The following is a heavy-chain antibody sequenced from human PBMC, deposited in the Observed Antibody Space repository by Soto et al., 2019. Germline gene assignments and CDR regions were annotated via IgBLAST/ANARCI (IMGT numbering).Heavy chain of an antibody. CDR1: GYIFTNYA. V-gene: IGHV1-3*01. J-gene: IGHJ4*02. D-gene: IGHD2-15*01. CDR2: INAGNGNT. Sequence: QVQLVQSGAEVKKPGASVKVSCKASGYIFTNYAMHWVRQAPGQRLEWMGWINAGNGNTKYSQKFQDRVTITRDTSASTAYMELSRLRSEDTAVYYCARATPGFGMWVLPAIYFDYGGQGTLVTVSS. CDR3: ARATPGFGMWVLPAIYFDY.